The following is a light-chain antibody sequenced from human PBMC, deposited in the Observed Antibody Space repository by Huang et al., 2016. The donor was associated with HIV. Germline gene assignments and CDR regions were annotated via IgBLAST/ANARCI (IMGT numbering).Light chain of an antibody. CDR1: QSISSSY. Sequence: EIVLTQSPGTLSLSPGERATLSCRASQSISSSYLAWYQQKPGKAPRLLIYVASGRATVVPDRFSGSGSGTDFILTISRLEPEDFAVYYCQQYGNSLFTFGPGTKVDIK. V-gene: IGKV3-20*01. J-gene: IGKJ3*01. CDR3: QQYGNSLFT. CDR2: VAS.